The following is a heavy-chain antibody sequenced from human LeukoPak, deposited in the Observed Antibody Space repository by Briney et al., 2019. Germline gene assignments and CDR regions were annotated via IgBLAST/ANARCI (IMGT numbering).Heavy chain of an antibody. CDR2: IYHSGST. Sequence: SETLRLTCAVSGGSISSSNWWSWVRQPPGKGLEWIGEIYHSGSTNYNPSLKSRVTISVDKSKNQFSLNLSSVTAADTAVYYCARGLGAVAGFDRFDPWGQGTLVTVSS. J-gene: IGHJ5*02. CDR1: GGSISSSNW. D-gene: IGHD6-19*01. CDR3: ARGLGAVAGFDRFDP. V-gene: IGHV4-4*02.